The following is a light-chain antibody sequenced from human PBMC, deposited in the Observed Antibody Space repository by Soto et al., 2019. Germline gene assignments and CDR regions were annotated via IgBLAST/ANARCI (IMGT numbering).Light chain of an antibody. J-gene: IGKJ1*01. CDR1: QSVGGSS. CDR3: QQYHNSPRT. CDR2: DTS. V-gene: IGKV3-20*01. Sequence: ETLLTQSPGTLSLSPGERATLSCRASQSVGGSSLAWYQQRPGQAPRLLIYDTSNRATGIPDRFSGSGSGTDFTLTISRLEPEDSAVYYCQQYHNSPRTFGQGTKVDIK.